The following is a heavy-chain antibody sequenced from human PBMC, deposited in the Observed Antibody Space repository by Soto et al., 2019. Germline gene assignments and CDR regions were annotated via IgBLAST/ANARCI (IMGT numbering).Heavy chain of an antibody. CDR3: ARNAFGVVGY. CDR1: GGSISSGGYY. D-gene: IGHD3-3*01. V-gene: IGHV4-31*03. J-gene: IGHJ4*02. Sequence: PSETLSLTCTVSGGSISSGGYYWSWIRQHPGKGLEWIGYIYYSGSTCYNQSLKSRVTISVDTSKNQFSLKLSSVTAADTAVYYCARNAFGVVGYWGQGTLVTVSS. CDR2: IYYSGST.